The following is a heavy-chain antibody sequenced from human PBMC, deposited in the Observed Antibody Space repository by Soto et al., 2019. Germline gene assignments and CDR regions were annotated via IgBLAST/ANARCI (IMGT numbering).Heavy chain of an antibody. Sequence: EVQLVESGGGLVQPGGSVRLSCAASGFTFSNYWMPWVRQTPGKGLVWVSRVGADGGGATYADSVKGRFTISRDNAKNKLYLQMDSLRVEDTAMYHCARDGLTHGQDMDQWGQGILVTVSS. CDR1: GFTFSNYW. J-gene: IGHJ4*02. CDR3: ARDGLTHGQDMDQ. D-gene: IGHD2-2*01. V-gene: IGHV3-74*01. CDR2: VGADGGGA.